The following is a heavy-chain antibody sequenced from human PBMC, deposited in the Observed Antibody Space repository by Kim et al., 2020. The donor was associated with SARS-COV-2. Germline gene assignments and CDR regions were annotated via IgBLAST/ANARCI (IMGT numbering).Heavy chain of an antibody. CDR2: INHSGST. Sequence: SETLSLTCAVYGGSFSGYYWSWIRQPPGKGLEWIGEINHSGSTNYNPSLKSRVTISVDTSKNQFSLKLSSVTAADTAVYYCARGGRYYGSGSVLTPGVTLFDYWGQGTLVTVSS. CDR3: ARGGRYYGSGSVLTPGVTLFDY. V-gene: IGHV4-34*01. CDR1: GGSFSGYY. J-gene: IGHJ4*02. D-gene: IGHD3-10*01.